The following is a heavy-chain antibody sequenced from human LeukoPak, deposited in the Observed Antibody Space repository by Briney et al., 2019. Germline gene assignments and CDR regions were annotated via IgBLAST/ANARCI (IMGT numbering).Heavy chain of an antibody. CDR3: ARDQDGIVGATFFDY. CDR1: GFTLGSYS. V-gene: IGHV3-21*01. J-gene: IGHJ4*02. CDR2: ISSSSSYI. D-gene: IGHD1-26*01. Sequence: GSLRPSCAPSGFTLGSYSINWVRQAPGREREWVSSISSSSSYIYYADSVKGRFTISRDNAKNSLYLQMNSLRAEDTAVYYCARDQDGIVGATFFDYWGQGTLVTVSS.